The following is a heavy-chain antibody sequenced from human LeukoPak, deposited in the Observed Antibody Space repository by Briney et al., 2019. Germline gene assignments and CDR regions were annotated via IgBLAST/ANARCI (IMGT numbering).Heavy chain of an antibody. CDR2: IIPIFGTA. D-gene: IGHD2-2*01. V-gene: IGHV1-69*01. J-gene: IGHJ6*02. CDR1: GGTFSSYA. CDR3: ARALEYCSSTSCRPSYYYYYGMDV. Sequence: GSSVKVSRKASGGTFSSYAISWVRQAPGQGLEWMGGIIPIFGTANYAQKFQGRVTITADESTSTAYMELSSLRSEDTAVYYCARALEYCSSTSCRPSYYYYYGMDVWGQGTTVTVSS.